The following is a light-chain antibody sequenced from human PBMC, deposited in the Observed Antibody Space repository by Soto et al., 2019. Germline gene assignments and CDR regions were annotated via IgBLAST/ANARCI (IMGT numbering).Light chain of an antibody. CDR2: GTS. CDR1: QSLSGN. V-gene: IGKV3-15*01. J-gene: IGKJ1*01. Sequence: EIVMTQSPATLAGSPGETVTLSCRASQSLSGNLAWYQQKPGQAPRLLIYGTSTRATGIPARFSGSGSGTEFTLTISSLQSEDFAVYCCQQYYKLPWTFGQGTKVDIK. CDR3: QQYYKLPWT.